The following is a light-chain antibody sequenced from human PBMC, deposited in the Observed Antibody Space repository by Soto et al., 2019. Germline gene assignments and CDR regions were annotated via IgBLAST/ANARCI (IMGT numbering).Light chain of an antibody. V-gene: IGKV1-39*01. CDR2: AAS. Sequence: DIQMTQSPSSLSASVGDRVTITCRASQGTSTYLVWYQQGQGRAPKLLSYAASSLLSGVPSRFSGSGYGTDFTLTISSPQPEDFATYSCQQSYRTPYTFGQGTKLETK. CDR3: QQSYRTPYT. J-gene: IGKJ2*01. CDR1: QGTSTY.